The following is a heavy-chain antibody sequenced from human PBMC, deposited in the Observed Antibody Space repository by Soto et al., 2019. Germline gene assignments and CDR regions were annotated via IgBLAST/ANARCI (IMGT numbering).Heavy chain of an antibody. J-gene: IGHJ4*02. CDR2: ISSDDNT. CDR1: GFSVSSLY. Sequence: EEQLVESGGGLVQPGGSLRLSCAASGFSVSSLYMTWVRQAPGKGLQWVAVISSDDNTYYADSVMGRLTISRDTSRNTLYLDMTSLKAEDTAVYYCARDTFGGDYDFLHGGQGTLVTVAS. D-gene: IGHD3-3*01. V-gene: IGHV3-66*01. CDR3: ARDTFGGDYDFLH.